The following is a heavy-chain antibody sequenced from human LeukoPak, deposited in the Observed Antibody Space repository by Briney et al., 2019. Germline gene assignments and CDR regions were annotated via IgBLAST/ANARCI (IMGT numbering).Heavy chain of an antibody. J-gene: IGHJ3*01. Sequence: GGSLRLSCAASGFSVSTNYMNWVRQAPGKGPEWVSVIYNDGSASFADSVKGRFTISRDNSKSTLYLHMDSLTAEDTALYYCTKPETSVTTGIKSFDLWGPGTMVIVSP. D-gene: IGHD4-17*01. V-gene: IGHV3-66*04. CDR2: IYNDGSA. CDR1: GFSVSTNY. CDR3: TKPETSVTTGIKSFDL.